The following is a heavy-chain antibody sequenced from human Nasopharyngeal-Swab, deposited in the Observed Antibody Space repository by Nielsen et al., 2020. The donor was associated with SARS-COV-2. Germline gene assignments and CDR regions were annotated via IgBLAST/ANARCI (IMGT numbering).Heavy chain of an antibody. V-gene: IGHV3-53*01. J-gene: IGHJ4*02. CDR2: MYAGGDI. CDR1: GFDVSGNY. Sequence: GESLKISCAASGFDVSGNYMSWFRQAPGKGLEWVSVMYAGGDIYYADSVKGRFTISRDSSNNTLYLQMNSLRVEDTALYYCARDRRDVDNQWGQGTLVTVSS. CDR3: ARDRRDVDNQ. D-gene: IGHD5-24*01.